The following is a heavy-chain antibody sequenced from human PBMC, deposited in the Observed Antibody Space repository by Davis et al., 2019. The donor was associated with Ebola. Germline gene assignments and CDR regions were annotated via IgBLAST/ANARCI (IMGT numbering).Heavy chain of an antibody. CDR2: INHSGST. J-gene: IGHJ4*02. CDR3: ARGGVLMGY. D-gene: IGHD2-8*01. CDR1: GGSISSYY. V-gene: IGHV4-34*01. Sequence: SETLSLTCTVSGGSISSYYWSWIRQPPGKGLEWIGEINHSGSTNYNPSLKSRVTISVDTSKNQFSLKLSSVTAADTAVYYCARGGVLMGYWGQGTLVTVSS.